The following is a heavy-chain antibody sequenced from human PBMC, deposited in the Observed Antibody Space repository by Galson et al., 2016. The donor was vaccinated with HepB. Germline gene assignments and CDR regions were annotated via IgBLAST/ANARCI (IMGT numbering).Heavy chain of an antibody. CDR3: TRQVPITMVRGVLPKYDDYYYYMDV. V-gene: IGHV3-73*01. Sequence: SLRLSCAASGFAFRTYSMNWVRQASGKGLEWVGRIRNKAYSYATAYAASVKGRFTISRDDSKNTAYLQMNSLKTEDTAVYYCTRQVPITMVRGVLPKYDDYYYYMDVWGKGTTVTVSS. J-gene: IGHJ6*03. CDR1: GFAFRTYS. D-gene: IGHD3-10*01. CDR2: IRNKAYSYAT.